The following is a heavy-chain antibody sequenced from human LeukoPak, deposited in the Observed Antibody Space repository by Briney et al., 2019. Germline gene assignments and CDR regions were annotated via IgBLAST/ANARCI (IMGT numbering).Heavy chain of an antibody. CDR2: ISWNSGSI. J-gene: IGHJ3*02. V-gene: IGHV3-9*01. Sequence: GGSLRLSCAASGFTFVDYAMHWVRQAPGKGLEWVSGISWNSGSIGYADSVKGRFTISRDNAENTLYLQMNSLRAEDTAVYFCTRVGYCATTSCRTTFDIWGQGTLVTVSS. CDR3: TRVGYCATTSCRTTFDI. D-gene: IGHD2-2*01. CDR1: GFTFVDYA.